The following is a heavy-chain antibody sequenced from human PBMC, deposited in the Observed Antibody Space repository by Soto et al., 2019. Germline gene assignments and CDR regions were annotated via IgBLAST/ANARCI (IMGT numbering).Heavy chain of an antibody. J-gene: IGHJ6*02. Sequence: SLTRYPTCTDSVAAISGHVWSWIRQSPGKGLEWIGYLYNTGSTIYNPSLKSRVTISVDTSKNQFSLKLSSVTAADTAVYYCARDVDFGEEDVWGQGTTVS. CDR2: LYNTGST. D-gene: IGHD4-17*01. V-gene: IGHV4-59*11. CDR1: VAAISGHV. CDR3: ARDVDFGEEDV.